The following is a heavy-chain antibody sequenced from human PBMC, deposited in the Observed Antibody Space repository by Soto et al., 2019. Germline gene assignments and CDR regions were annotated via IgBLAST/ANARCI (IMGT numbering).Heavy chain of an antibody. D-gene: IGHD2-8*02. CDR3: ARDKITGLFDY. V-gene: IGHV4-34*01. CDR1: GGSFSGYY. Sequence: QVQLQQWGAGLLKPSETLSLPCAVYGGSFSGYYWTWIRQPPGTGLEWIGEINHSGSTNYNPSRKSRVTISVDTAKNQLTRKRTSVTAADTAVYYCARDKITGLFDYWGQGTLVTVSS. J-gene: IGHJ4*02. CDR2: INHSGST.